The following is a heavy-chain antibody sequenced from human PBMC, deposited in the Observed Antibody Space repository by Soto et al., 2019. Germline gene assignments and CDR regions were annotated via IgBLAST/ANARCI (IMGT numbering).Heavy chain of an antibody. V-gene: IGHV4-30-2*01. D-gene: IGHD6-19*01. J-gene: IGHJ4*02. CDR1: GGSIDSGAFS. Sequence: KASETLSLTCAVSGGSIDSGAFSLGWIRQPPGKGLEWIGYVTHSGTAYSIPSLNGRLTLSVDSSQTQFSLKLTSVTAADSAFYYCARIHWAQSSLDYWGRGILVTVSS. CDR2: VTHSGTA. CDR3: ARIHWAQSSLDY.